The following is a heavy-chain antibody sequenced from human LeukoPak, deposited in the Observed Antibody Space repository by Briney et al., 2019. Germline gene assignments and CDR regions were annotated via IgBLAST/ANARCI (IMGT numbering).Heavy chain of an antibody. J-gene: IGHJ3*02. V-gene: IGHV1-18*01. CDR1: GYTFTSYG. CDR3: ARIRGYYDILTGSNDAFDI. CDR2: ISAYNGNT. D-gene: IGHD3-9*01. Sequence: ASVKVSCKASGYTFTSYGISWVRQAPGQGLEWMGLISAYNGNTNYAQKLQGRVTMPTDTSTSTAYMERRSLRSDDTAVYYCARIRGYYDILTGSNDAFDIWGQGTMVTVSS.